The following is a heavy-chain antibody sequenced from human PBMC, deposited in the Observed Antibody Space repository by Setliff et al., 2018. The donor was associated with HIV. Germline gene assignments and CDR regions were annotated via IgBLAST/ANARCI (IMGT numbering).Heavy chain of an antibody. V-gene: IGHV4-39*01. CDR1: GVSLSKATLFY. CDR2: VYHTGTA. Sequence: SETLSLTCAVSGVSLSKATLFYWAWVRHSPGRGLEWLANVYHTGTAYYNLSLKSRLSISVDTSTNVFSLTLRSVTAADSGVYYCARQRAVIFNWDAFDVWGQGALVTVSS. J-gene: IGHJ3*01. CDR3: ARQRAVIFNWDAFDV.